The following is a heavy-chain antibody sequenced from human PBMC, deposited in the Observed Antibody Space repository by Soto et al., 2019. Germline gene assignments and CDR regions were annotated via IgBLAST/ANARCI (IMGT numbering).Heavy chain of an antibody. J-gene: IGHJ4*02. CDR1: GYSFTDYY. CDR2: INPSGGST. CDR3: ARPPFPGCINAVCYPFDY. D-gene: IGHD2-8*01. V-gene: IGHV1-46*01. Sequence: ASVKVSCKACGYSFTDYYIHCVRQAPRQGLEWMGMINPSGGSTDYAQKFRGRVTMTRDTSTGTVYMELSSLGSEDTAVYYCARPPFPGCINAVCYPFDYWGQGTLVNVSS.